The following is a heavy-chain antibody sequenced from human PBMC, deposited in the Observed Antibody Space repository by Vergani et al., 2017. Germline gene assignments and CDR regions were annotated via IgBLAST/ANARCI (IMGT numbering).Heavy chain of an antibody. D-gene: IGHD2-21*01. V-gene: IGHV4-38-2*01. Sequence: QVRLEESGPGLVKPSETLSLTCSVSGYSIGSGFYWAWIRQSPGEGLQWLTSIHNRGKTYHNPSLKSRVSVSLDTSKNRFSLNLTSVTATDTAVYYCASSQGDYWYFDRWGPGSLVTVSS. J-gene: IGHJ2*01. CDR2: IHNRGKT. CDR1: GYSIGSGFY. CDR3: ASSQGDYWYFDR.